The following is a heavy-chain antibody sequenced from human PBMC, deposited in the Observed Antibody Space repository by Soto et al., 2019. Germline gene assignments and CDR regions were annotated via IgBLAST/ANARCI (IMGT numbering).Heavy chain of an antibody. Sequence: SVKVSCKASGGTFSSYAISWVRQAPGQGLEWMGGIIPIFGTANYAQKFQGRVTITADESTSTAYVELSSLRSEDTAVYYCARGVYDFFSNGMDVWGQGTTVTVSS. D-gene: IGHD3-3*01. CDR2: IIPIFGTA. J-gene: IGHJ6*02. V-gene: IGHV1-69*13. CDR3: ARGVYDFFSNGMDV. CDR1: GGTFSSYA.